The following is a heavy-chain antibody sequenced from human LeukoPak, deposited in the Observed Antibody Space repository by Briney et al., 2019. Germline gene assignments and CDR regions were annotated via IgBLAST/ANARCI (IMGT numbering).Heavy chain of an antibody. D-gene: IGHD5-18*01. CDR1: GGSFSGYY. Sequence: PETLSLTCAVYGGSFSGYYWSWIRQPPGKGLEWIGEINHSGSTDYNPSLRGRVTMFLDTSKNQFSLRLSSVTAADTAVYYCARNVETAMVFDYWGQGNLVTVSS. CDR2: INHSGST. J-gene: IGHJ4*02. CDR3: ARNVETAMVFDY. V-gene: IGHV4-34*01.